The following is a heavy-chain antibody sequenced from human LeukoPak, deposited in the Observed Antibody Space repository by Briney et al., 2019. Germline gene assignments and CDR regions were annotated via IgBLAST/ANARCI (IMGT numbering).Heavy chain of an antibody. CDR2: IISILGKA. CDR1: GGTFGSYA. CDR3: ARDEALDYYYDSSRYYYGMDV. Sequence: GASVKVSCKDSGGTFGSYAISWVRQAPGQGLEWMGRIISILGKANYAQNFQRRVTITADKSTSTAYMELSSLKSGDTAVYYRARDEALDYYYDSSRYYYGMDVWGQGTTVTVSS. J-gene: IGHJ6*02. V-gene: IGHV1-69*04. D-gene: IGHD3-22*01.